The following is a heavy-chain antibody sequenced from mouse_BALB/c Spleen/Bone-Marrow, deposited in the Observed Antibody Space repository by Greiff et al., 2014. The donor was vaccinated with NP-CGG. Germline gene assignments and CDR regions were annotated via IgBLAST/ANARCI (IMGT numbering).Heavy chain of an antibody. V-gene: IGHV1-37*01. CDR3: GRGVYGCFDY. CDR2: INPYSGDS. J-gene: IGHJ2*01. CDR1: GYSFTGYF. Sequence: VQLQQSGPELVKPGASVKISCKASGYSFTGYFMNWVKQSHGKSLEWIGRINPYSGDSFNNQKFKGKATLTVDESSSTAHMELLSLTSEDSAVYYCGRGVYGCFDYWGQGTTLTVSS. D-gene: IGHD1-2*01.